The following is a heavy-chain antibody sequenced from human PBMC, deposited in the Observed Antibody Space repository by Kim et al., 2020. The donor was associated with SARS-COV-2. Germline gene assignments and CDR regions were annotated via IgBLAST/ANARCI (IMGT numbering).Heavy chain of an antibody. CDR1: GFTIFSHS. J-gene: IGHJ4*02. CDR3: ARGNIVATSHLDH. CDR2: LSYNGDHQ. Sequence: GGSLRLSCAASGFTIFSHSMHWVRQAPGRGLEWLAVLSYNGDHQLYADSVRGRFTISRDISRSTLFLEMTNLRPEDTALYYCARGNIVATSHLDHWGQGTLVAVSS. V-gene: IGHV3-30*04. D-gene: IGHD5-12*01.